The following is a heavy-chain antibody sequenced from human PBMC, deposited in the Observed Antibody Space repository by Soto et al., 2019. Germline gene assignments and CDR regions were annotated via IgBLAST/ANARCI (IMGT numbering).Heavy chain of an antibody. V-gene: IGHV3-64D*08. CDR2: ISSNGGST. J-gene: IGHJ4*02. Sequence: GGSLRLSCAASGFTFSSYAMHWVRQAPGKGLEYVSAISSNGGSTYYADSVKGRFTISRDNSKNTLYLQMSSLRAEDTAVYYCVKETGYFDWSIDYWGQGTLVTVSS. CDR1: GFTFSSYA. CDR3: VKETGYFDWSIDY. D-gene: IGHD3-9*01.